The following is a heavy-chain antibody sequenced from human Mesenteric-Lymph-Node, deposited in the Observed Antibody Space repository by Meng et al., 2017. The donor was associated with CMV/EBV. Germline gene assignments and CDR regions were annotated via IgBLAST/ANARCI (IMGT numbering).Heavy chain of an antibody. J-gene: IGHJ4*02. V-gene: IGHV1-2*06. Sequence: NGYYMDWVRQAPGQGLEWMGRINPITGDTDYEPKFQGRVTMTSDTSISTAYMELSRLTSDDTAVYYCARGRTMVRGVLIVILGYWGQGTLVTVSS. D-gene: IGHD3-10*01. CDR2: INPITGDT. CDR1: NGYY. CDR3: ARGRTMVRGVLIVILGY.